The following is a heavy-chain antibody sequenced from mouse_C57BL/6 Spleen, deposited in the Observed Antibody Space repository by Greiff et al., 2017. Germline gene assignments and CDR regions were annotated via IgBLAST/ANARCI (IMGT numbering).Heavy chain of an antibody. V-gene: IGHV1-81*01. CDR1: GYTFTSYG. D-gene: IGHD1-1*01. J-gene: IGHJ4*01. CDR2: IYPRSGNT. Sequence: QVQLQQSGAELARPGASVKLSCKASGYTFTSYGISWVKQRTGQGLEWIGEIYPRSGNTYYNEKFKGKATLTADKSSSTAYMELRSLTSEDSAVYFCAREESLLLRPLGGYWGQGTSVTVSS. CDR3: AREESLLLRPLGGY.